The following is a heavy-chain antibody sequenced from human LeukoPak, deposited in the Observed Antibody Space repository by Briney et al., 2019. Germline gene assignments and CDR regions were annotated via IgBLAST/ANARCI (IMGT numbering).Heavy chain of an antibody. CDR3: AKNGGPHGMDV. J-gene: IGHJ6*02. CDR1: GFTFSSIW. CDR2: IEHDGSET. Sequence: GGSLRLSCATSGFTFSSIWMSWVRQAPGKGLEWVANIEHDGSETNYVDSVKGRFTISRDNAKNSLHLQMNSLRVEDTAVYYCAKNGGPHGMDVWGQGTTVTVSS. V-gene: IGHV3-7*02. D-gene: IGHD3-16*01.